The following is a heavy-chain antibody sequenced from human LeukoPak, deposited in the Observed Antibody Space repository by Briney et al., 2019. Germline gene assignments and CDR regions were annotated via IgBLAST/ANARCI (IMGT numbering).Heavy chain of an antibody. V-gene: IGHV4-34*01. D-gene: IGHD2-2*01. Sequence: PSETLSLTCAVYGGSFSGYYWSWIRQPPGKGLEWIGEINHSGSTNYNPSLKSRVTISVDTSKNQFTLKLSSVTAADTAVYYCARVGYCSSTSCYPNVYGMDVWGQGTTVTVSS. CDR3: ARVGYCSSTSCYPNVYGMDV. CDR2: INHSGST. J-gene: IGHJ6*02. CDR1: GGSFSGYY.